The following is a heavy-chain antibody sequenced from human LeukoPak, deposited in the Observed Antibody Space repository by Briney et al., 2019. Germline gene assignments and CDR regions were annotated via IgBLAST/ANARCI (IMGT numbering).Heavy chain of an antibody. CDR2: IYHSGGT. CDR1: GYSINSGYT. D-gene: IGHD3-10*01. Sequence: SETLSLTCTVSGYSINSGYTWGWIRQPPGKGLEWIGNIYHSGGTYYNPSLTSRVTISVDTSKNQFSLKLTSVTAADTAVYYCARVRKTYYYGSGSYHEVPYFDYWGQGTLVTVSS. J-gene: IGHJ4*02. CDR3: ARVRKTYYYGSGSYHEVPYFDY. V-gene: IGHV4-38-2*02.